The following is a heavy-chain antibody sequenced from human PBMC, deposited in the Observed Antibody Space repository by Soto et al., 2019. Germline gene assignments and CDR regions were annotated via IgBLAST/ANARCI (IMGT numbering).Heavy chain of an antibody. Sequence: QLVHSGGGVVQPGRSLRLSCAASGFTCSHYPMHWVLHAPGKGLEWVAVISFEGSTKYYADSVKGRFTISKDNTQNTLCLQMHDLRHEHTAVYSSPRLPSALVALLYIYPLDVRESASDVDIWGQATTVTVSS. V-gene: IGHV3-30*04. J-gene: IGHJ6*02. D-gene: IGHD2-15*01. CDR1: GFTCSHYP. CDR2: ISFEGSTK. CDR3: PRLPSALVALLYIYPLDVRESASDVDI.